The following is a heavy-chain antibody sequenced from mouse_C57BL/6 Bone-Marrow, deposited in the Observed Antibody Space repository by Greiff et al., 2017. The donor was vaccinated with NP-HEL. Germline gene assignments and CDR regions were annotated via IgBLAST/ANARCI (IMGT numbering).Heavy chain of an antibody. Sequence: EVKLVESGGDLVKPGGSLKLSCAASGFTFSSYGMSWVRQTPDKRLEWVATISSGGSYTYYPDSVKGRFTISRDNAKNTLYLQMSSLKSEDTAMYYCARHRVYYGSEDAMDYWGQGTSVTVSS. V-gene: IGHV5-6*01. CDR1: GFTFSSYG. CDR3: ARHRVYYGSEDAMDY. J-gene: IGHJ4*01. CDR2: ISSGGSYT. D-gene: IGHD1-1*01.